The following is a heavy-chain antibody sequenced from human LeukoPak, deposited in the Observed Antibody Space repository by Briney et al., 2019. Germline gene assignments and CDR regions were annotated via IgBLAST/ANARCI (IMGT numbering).Heavy chain of an antibody. CDR3: AIQVVGATHMVFDY. D-gene: IGHD1-26*01. CDR2: IYHSGST. J-gene: IGHJ4*02. CDR1: GGSISSGGYS. Sequence: PSETLSLTCAVSGGSISSGGYSWSWIRQPPGKGLEWIGYIYHSGSTNYNPSLKSRVTISVDKSKNQFSLKLRSVTAADTAVYYCAIQVVGATHMVFDYWGQGTLVTVSS. V-gene: IGHV4-30-2*01.